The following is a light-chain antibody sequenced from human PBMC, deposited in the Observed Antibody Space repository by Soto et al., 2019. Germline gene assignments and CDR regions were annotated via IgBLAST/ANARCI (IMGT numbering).Light chain of an antibody. J-gene: IGKJ1*01. V-gene: IGKV4-1*01. CDR2: WAS. CDR1: QNVLYSSNNKNY. CDR3: QQYYYSWT. Sequence: DIVMTQSPDSLAVSLGERATINCKSSQNVLYSSNNKNYLAWYQQKPGQPPKLLIYWASTRESGVPDRFSGSGSGTDFTLTISSLQAEYVAVYYCQQYYYSWTFGQGTKVEIK.